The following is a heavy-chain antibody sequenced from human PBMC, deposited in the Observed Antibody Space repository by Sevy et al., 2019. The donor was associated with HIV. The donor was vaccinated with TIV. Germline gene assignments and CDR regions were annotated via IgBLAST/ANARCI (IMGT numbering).Heavy chain of an antibody. V-gene: IGHV1-2*06. J-gene: IGHJ4*02. D-gene: IGHD3-3*01. CDR1: GYTFTGYY. CDR3: ARDAAPDVPYYDFCSGSDTGADY. CDR2: INPNSCGT. Sequence: ASVKVSCKASGYTFTGYYMHWVRQAPGQGLEWMGRINPNSCGTNYAQKFQGRVTMTRDTSNSTAYSELSRLRYDDTAVYYWARDAAPDVPYYDFCSGSDTGADYWGQGTLVTVSS.